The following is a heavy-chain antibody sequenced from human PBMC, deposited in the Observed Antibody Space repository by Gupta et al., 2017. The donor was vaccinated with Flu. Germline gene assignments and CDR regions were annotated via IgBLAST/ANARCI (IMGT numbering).Heavy chain of an antibody. CDR3: ATVTTGY. J-gene: IGHJ4*02. D-gene: IGHD4-17*01. CDR1: GFTFDEYA. CDR2: ISWNSGSI. V-gene: IGHV3-9*01. Sequence: LRLSCAAAGFTFDEYAMHWVRQAPGKGLEWVSGISWNSGSIGYADSVKGRFTISRDNAKNSLYLQMNSLRAEDTALYYCATVTTGYWGQGTLVTVSS.